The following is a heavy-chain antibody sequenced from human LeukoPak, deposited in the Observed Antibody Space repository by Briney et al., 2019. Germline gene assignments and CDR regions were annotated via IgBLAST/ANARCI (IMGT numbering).Heavy chain of an antibody. Sequence: SETLSLTCTVSGGSNSSYYWSWIRQPPGKGLEWIGYIYYSGSTNYNPSLKSRVTISVDTSKNQFSLKLSSVTAADTAVYYCARALAATEDLYYYYGMDVWGQGTTVTVSS. CDR3: ARALAATEDLYYYYGMDV. CDR1: GGSNSSYY. V-gene: IGHV4-59*01. J-gene: IGHJ6*02. D-gene: IGHD6-13*01. CDR2: IYYSGST.